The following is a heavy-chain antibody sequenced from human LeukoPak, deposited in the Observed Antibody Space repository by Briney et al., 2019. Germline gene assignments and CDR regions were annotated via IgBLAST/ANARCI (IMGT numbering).Heavy chain of an antibody. J-gene: IGHJ4*02. Sequence: SETLSLTCAVSGGSISSGGYSWSWIRQPPGKGLEWIGYIYHSGSTYHNPSLKSRVTISVDRSKNQFSLKLSSVTAADTAVYYCARDYYDSSGYPFDYWGQGTLVTVSS. D-gene: IGHD3-22*01. V-gene: IGHV4-30-2*01. CDR1: GGSISSGGYS. CDR3: ARDYYDSSGYPFDY. CDR2: IYHSGST.